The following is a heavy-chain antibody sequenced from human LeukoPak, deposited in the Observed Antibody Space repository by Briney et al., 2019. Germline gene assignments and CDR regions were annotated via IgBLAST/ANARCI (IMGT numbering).Heavy chain of an antibody. V-gene: IGHV3-53*01. Sequence: PGGSLRLSCAASGFTVSSNYMSWVRQAPGKGLEWVSVIYSGGSTYYADSVKGRFTISRDKSNNTLYLQMNSLRAEDTAVYYCARTYYYDSSGYYPFDSWGQGTLVTVSS. D-gene: IGHD3-22*01. CDR1: GFTVSSNY. CDR3: ARTYYYDSSGYYPFDS. J-gene: IGHJ4*02. CDR2: IYSGGST.